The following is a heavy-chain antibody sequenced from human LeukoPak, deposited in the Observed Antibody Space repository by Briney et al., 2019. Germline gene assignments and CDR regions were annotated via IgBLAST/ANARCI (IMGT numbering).Heavy chain of an antibody. Sequence: GGSLRLSCAASGFTFSSYSMNWVRQAPGKGLEWVSRIRSDGSDTRYAESVKGRFTISRDNAKNTLYLQMNSLRAEDTAVYYCAELGITMIGGVWGKGTTVTISS. V-gene: IGHV3-74*01. CDR1: GFTFSSYS. CDR3: AELGITMIGGV. CDR2: IRSDGSDT. J-gene: IGHJ6*04. D-gene: IGHD3-10*02.